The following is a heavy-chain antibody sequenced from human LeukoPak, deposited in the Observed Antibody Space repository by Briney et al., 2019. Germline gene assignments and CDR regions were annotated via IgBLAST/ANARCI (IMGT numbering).Heavy chain of an antibody. CDR3: ARHVGRIAAAGISEPFDY. Sequence: SETLSLTCTVSGGSISSSSYYWGWIRQPPGKGPEWIGSIYYSGSTYHNPSLKSRVTISVDTSKNQFSLKLSSVTAADTAVYYCARHVGRIAAAGISEPFDYWGQRTLVTVSS. CDR1: GGSISSSSYY. V-gene: IGHV4-39*01. J-gene: IGHJ4*02. CDR2: IYYSGST. D-gene: IGHD6-13*01.